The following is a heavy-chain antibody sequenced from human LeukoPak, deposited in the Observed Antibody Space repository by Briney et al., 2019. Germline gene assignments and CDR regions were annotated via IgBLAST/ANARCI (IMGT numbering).Heavy chain of an antibody. J-gene: IGHJ4*02. V-gene: IGHV4-59*01. CDR2: IYYSGST. CDR3: AIQLGYCTNGVCATFDY. Sequence: SETLSLTCTVSGGSISSYYWSWIRQPPGKGLEWIGYIYYSGSTNYKPSLKSRVTISVDTSKNQFSLKLSPVTAADTAVYYCAIQLGYCTNGVCATFDYWGQGTLVTVSS. CDR1: GGSISSYY. D-gene: IGHD2-8*01.